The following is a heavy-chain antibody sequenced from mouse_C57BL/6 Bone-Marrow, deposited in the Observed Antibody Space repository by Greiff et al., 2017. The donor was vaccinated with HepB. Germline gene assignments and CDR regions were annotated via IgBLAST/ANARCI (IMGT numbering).Heavy chain of an antibody. D-gene: IGHD4-1*01. CDR1: GFTFSDYG. J-gene: IGHJ4*01. Sequence: VQLQQSGGGLVKPGGSLKLSCAASGFTFSDYGMHWVRQAPEKGLEWVAYISSGSSTIYYADTVKGRFTISRDNAKNTLFLQMTSLRSEDTAMYYCARNLGRAMDYWGQGTSVTVSS. V-gene: IGHV5-17*01. CDR3: ARNLGRAMDY. CDR2: ISSGSSTI.